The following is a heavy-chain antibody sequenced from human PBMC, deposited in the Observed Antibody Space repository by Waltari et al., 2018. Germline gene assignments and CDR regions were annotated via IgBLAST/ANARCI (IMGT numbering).Heavy chain of an antibody. D-gene: IGHD2-2*01. Sequence: QITLKESGPTLVKPTQTLTLTCTFSGFSLSTSGVGVGWIRQPPGKALEWLALIYWNDDKRYSPSLKSRLTITKDTSKNQVVLTMTNMDPVDTATYYCAHRGCSSTSCYPPNYYYYYGMDVWGQGTTVTVSS. CDR2: IYWNDDK. V-gene: IGHV2-5*01. CDR1: GFSLSTSGVG. J-gene: IGHJ6*02. CDR3: AHRGCSSTSCYPPNYYYYYGMDV.